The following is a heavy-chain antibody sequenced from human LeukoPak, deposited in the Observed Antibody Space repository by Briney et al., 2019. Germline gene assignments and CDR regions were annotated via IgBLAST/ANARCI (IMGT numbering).Heavy chain of an antibody. CDR2: VYHTGKT. V-gene: IGHV4-34*11. D-gene: IGHD6-19*01. Sequence: SETLSLTCAVYGGSFSGYYWSWIRQPPGKGLEWIACVYHTGKTNYNPSLKSRVTISVDTAKDQFSLNLTSVSAADTAVYYCASGVAVTGVEYFQHWGQGTLVTVSS. J-gene: IGHJ1*01. CDR3: ASGVAVTGVEYFQH. CDR1: GGSFSGYY.